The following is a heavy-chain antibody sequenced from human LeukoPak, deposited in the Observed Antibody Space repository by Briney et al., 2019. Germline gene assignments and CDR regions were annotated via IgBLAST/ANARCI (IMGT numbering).Heavy chain of an antibody. D-gene: IGHD3-10*01. J-gene: IGHJ5*02. CDR1: GYTFTSYG. CDR3: ARSYYYGSGSYPFDP. CDR2: INVYSGNT. Sequence: GASVKVSCKASGYTFTSYGISWVRQAPGQGPEWMGWINVYSGNTNYTQNLQGWVTMTRDTSISTAYMELSRLRSDDTAVYYCARSYYYGSGSYPFDPWGQGTLVTVSS. V-gene: IGHV1-18*01.